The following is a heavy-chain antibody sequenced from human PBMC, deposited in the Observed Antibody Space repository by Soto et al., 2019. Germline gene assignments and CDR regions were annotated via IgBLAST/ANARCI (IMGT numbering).Heavy chain of an antibody. Sequence: SETLSLTCTVSGGSITSGSYHWTWIRQHPGKGLEWIGCIYCSGSTYYNPSLKSRVTISVDTSKNQFSLKLSSVTAADTAVYYCARLEATVSFWFDPWGQGTLVTVSS. CDR3: ARLEATVSFWFDP. D-gene: IGHD5-12*01. CDR2: IYCSGST. J-gene: IGHJ5*02. V-gene: IGHV4-39*01. CDR1: GGSITSGSYH.